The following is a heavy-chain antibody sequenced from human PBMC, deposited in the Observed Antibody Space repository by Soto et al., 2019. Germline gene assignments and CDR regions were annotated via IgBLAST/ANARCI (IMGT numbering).Heavy chain of an antibody. D-gene: IGHD3-9*01. Sequence: QVQLVESGGGLVKPGGSLRLSCAASGFTFIDYYMSWIRQAPGKGLEWVSYISSRGSYTKYADSVKGRFTISRDNAKNSLYLQMNSLSAEDTAVYYCARDKARYFAWDTTPLPDYWGQGTLVTVSS. CDR2: ISSRGSYT. CDR3: ARDKARYFAWDTTPLPDY. J-gene: IGHJ4*02. V-gene: IGHV3-11*05. CDR1: GFTFIDYY.